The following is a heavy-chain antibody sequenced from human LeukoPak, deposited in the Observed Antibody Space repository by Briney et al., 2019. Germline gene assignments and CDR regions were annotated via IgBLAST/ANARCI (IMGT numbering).Heavy chain of an antibody. J-gene: IGHJ4*02. D-gene: IGHD2-2*01. CDR1: GFTFSSYA. CDR2: ISYDGSNK. Sequence: GGSLRLSCAASGFTFSSYAMHWVRQAPGKGLEWVAVISYDGSNKYYADSVKGRFTISRDNSKNTLYLQMNSLRAEDTAVYYCAREDCSSTSCYDRQGGYFDYWGQGTLVNVSS. V-gene: IGHV3-30*04. CDR3: AREDCSSTSCYDRQGGYFDY.